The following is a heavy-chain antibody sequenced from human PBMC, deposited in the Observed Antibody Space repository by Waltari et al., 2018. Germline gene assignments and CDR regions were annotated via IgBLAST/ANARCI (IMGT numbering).Heavy chain of an antibody. J-gene: IGHJ6*02. CDR1: GFNFRSHS. CDR2: ISGSSATI. V-gene: IGHV3-48*01. CDR3: ARDVKSYGMDV. Sequence: EVQLVESGGGLVVPGGSLRLSCVGSGFNFRSHSINWVRQAPGKGLEWISYISGSSATIYYADSVKGRVTVSRDNAESSVFLQMNSLGAEDTAVYYCARDVKSYGMDVWGQGTTVTVSS.